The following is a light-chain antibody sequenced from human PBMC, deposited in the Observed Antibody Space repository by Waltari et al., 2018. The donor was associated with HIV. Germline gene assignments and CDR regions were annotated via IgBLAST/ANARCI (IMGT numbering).Light chain of an antibody. V-gene: IGLV1-44*01. CDR1: SSNIGSST. CDR3: AACDDSLNGWV. Sequence: QSVLTKPPSASGTPGQRVTIPCSGSSSNIGSSTENWYQQLPGTAPKLLIYSNNQRPSGVPDLFSGSKSGTSASLAISGLQSEDEADYYCAACDDSLNGWVFGGGTKLTVL. J-gene: IGLJ3*02. CDR2: SNN.